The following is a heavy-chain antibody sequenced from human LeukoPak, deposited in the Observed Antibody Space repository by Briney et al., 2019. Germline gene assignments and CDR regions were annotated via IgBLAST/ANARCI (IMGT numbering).Heavy chain of an antibody. D-gene: IGHD1-1*01. CDR3: ASPSNWNDVFDY. CDR1: GFTFSRYG. CDR2: IRGSGGST. V-gene: IGHV3-23*01. Sequence: GGSLRLSCEASGFTFSRYGMSWVRQAPGKGLEWVSAIRGSGGSTYYADSVKGRFTISRDNAKNSLYLQMNSLRAEDTAVYYCASPSNWNDVFDYWGQGTLVTVSS. J-gene: IGHJ4*02.